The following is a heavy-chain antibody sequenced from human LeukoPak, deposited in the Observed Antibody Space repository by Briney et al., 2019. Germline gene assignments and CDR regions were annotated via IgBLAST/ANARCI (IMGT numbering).Heavy chain of an antibody. D-gene: IGHD4-17*01. V-gene: IGHV4-34*01. J-gene: IGHJ6*02. CDR3: ARSSRGYGDRRPNYGMDV. CDR1: GGSFSGYY. Sequence: PSETLSLTCAVHGGSFSGYYWSWIRQPPGKGLEWIGEINHSGSTNYNPSLKSRVTISVDTSKNQFSLKLSSVTAADTAVYYCARSSRGYGDRRPNYGMDVWGRGTTVTVSS. CDR2: INHSGST.